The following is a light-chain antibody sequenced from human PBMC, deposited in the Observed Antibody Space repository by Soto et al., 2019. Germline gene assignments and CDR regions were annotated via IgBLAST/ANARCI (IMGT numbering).Light chain of an antibody. V-gene: IGLV2-14*01. CDR2: DIS. J-gene: IGLJ2*01. CDR3: SSYTSSSTPVV. CDR1: SSDVGGYNY. Sequence: QSALTQPASVSGSPGQSITISCTGTSSDVGGYNYVSWYQQHPGKAPKLMIYDISNRPSGVSNRFSGSKSGNTASLTISWHHAEDEADYYCSSYTSSSTPVVFGGATKLTVL.